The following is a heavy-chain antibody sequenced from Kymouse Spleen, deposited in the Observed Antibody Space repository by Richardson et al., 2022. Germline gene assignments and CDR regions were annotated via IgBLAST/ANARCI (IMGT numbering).Heavy chain of an antibody. J-gene: IGHJ6*02. D-gene: IGHD6-19*01. CDR2: IGTAGDT. CDR1: GFTFSSYD. Sequence: EVQLVESGGGLVQPGGSLRLSCAASGFTFSSYDMHWVRQATGKGLEWVSAIGTAGDTYYPGSVKGRFTISRENAKNSLYLQMNSLRAGDTAVYYCARDRAVAGLYYYGMDVWGQGTTVTVSS. V-gene: IGHV3-13*01. CDR3: ARDRAVAGLYYYGMDV.